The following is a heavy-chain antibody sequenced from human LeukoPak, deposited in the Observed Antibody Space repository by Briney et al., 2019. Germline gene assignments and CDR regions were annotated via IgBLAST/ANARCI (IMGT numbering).Heavy chain of an antibody. D-gene: IGHD3-3*01. CDR2: ISYDGSNK. V-gene: IGHV3-30-3*01. Sequence: GGSLRLSCAASGFTFSSYAMHWVRQAPGKGLEWVAVISYDGSNKYYADSVKGRFTISRDNSKNTLYLQMNRLRAEDTAVYYCARDALYDFWSGAYYFDYWGQGTLVTVSS. J-gene: IGHJ4*02. CDR1: GFTFSSYA. CDR3: ARDALYDFWSGAYYFDY.